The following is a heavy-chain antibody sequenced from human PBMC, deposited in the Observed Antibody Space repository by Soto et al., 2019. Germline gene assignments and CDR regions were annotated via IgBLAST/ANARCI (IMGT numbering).Heavy chain of an antibody. CDR3: AIDAKDSSGKFDY. J-gene: IGHJ4*02. Sequence: QVQLVQSGAEVKKPGASVKVSCKASGYTFTSYYMHWLRQAPGQGLQWMGIISRSGGGTNYAQKFQGRVTMTRDTSTSTVYMELSSLTSDDTAVYYCAIDAKDSSGKFDYWGQGTLVTVSS. CDR2: ISRSGGGT. V-gene: IGHV1-46*01. CDR1: GYTFTSYY. D-gene: IGHD6-19*01.